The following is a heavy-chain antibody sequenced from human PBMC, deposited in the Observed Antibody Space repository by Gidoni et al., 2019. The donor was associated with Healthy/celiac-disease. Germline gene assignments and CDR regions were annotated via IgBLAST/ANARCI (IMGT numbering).Heavy chain of an antibody. Sequence: GSTNYNPSLKSRVTISVDTSKNQFSLKLSSVTAADTAVYYCARFFGYSSGHDYWGQGTLVTVSP. CDR3: ARFFGYSSGHDY. J-gene: IGHJ4*02. D-gene: IGHD6-19*01. CDR2: GST. V-gene: IGHV4-4*09.